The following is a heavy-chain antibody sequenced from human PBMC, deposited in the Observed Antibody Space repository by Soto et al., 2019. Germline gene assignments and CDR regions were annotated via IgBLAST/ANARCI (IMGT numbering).Heavy chain of an antibody. D-gene: IGHD3-22*01. J-gene: IGHJ4*02. CDR1: GYTFTSYG. Sequence: ASVKVSCKASGYTFTSYGISWVRQAPGQGLEWMGWISAYNGNTNYAQKLQGRVTMTTDTSTSTAYMELRSLRSDDTAIYYCVRDHYYDNSGPLDYWGQGSLVTVSS. CDR3: VRDHYYDNSGPLDY. V-gene: IGHV1-18*01. CDR2: ISAYNGNT.